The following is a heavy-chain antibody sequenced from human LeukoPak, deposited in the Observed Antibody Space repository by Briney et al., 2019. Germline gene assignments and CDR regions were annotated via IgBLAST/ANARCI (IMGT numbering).Heavy chain of an antibody. Sequence: NAGGSLRLSCAASGFTFGGYTMNWARQAPVKGLEWVSSISSSSSYIYYADSVKGRFTISRDNAKNSLYLQMNSLRAEDTAVYYCARGDYYDRSGYYVWGQGTLVTVSS. CDR3: ARGDYYDRSGYYV. V-gene: IGHV3-21*01. D-gene: IGHD3-22*01. J-gene: IGHJ4*02. CDR2: ISSSSSYI. CDR1: GFTFGGYT.